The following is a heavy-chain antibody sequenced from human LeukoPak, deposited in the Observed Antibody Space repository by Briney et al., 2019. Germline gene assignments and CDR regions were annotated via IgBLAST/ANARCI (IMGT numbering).Heavy chain of an antibody. CDR2: ISWNSGSI. D-gene: IGHD3-22*01. J-gene: IGHJ4*02. CDR3: AKAAYDRRYDY. V-gene: IGHV3-9*01. Sequence: GGSLRLSCAASGFTFDDYAMHWVRQAPGKGLEWVSGISWNSGSIGYADSVKGRFTISRDNAKNSLYLQMNSLRAEDTALYYCAKAAYDRRYDYWGQGTLVTVSS. CDR1: GFTFDDYA.